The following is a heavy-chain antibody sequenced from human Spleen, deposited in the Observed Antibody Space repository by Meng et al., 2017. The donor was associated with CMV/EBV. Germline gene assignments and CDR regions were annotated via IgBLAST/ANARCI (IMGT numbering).Heavy chain of an antibody. D-gene: IGHD3-10*01. J-gene: IGHJ4*02. Sequence: SFSGYYWSWIRQPPGKGLEWIGEINHSGSTNYNPSLKSRVTISVDTSKNQFSLKLSSVTAADTAVYYCASTAPNSLLLWFGERYDYWGQGTLVTVSS. CDR1: SFSGYY. CDR3: ASTAPNSLLLWFGERYDY. V-gene: IGHV4-34*01. CDR2: INHSGST.